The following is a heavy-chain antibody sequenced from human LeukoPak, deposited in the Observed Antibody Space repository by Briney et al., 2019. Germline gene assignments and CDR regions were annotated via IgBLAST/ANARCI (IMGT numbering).Heavy chain of an antibody. Sequence: ASVKVSCKASGYTFTGYYMHWVRQAPGQGLEWMGWINPNSGGTNYAQKFQGRVTMTRDTSISTAYMELSRLRSDDTALYYCARGGGGGYSYGYDYWGQGTLVTVSS. V-gene: IGHV1-2*02. J-gene: IGHJ4*02. D-gene: IGHD5-18*01. CDR2: INPNSGGT. CDR3: ARGGGGGYSYGYDY. CDR1: GYTFTGYY.